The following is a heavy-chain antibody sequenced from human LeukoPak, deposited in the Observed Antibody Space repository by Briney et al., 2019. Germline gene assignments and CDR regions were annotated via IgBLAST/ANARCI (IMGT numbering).Heavy chain of an antibody. CDR2: IKSKTDGGTT. Sequence: PGGSLRLSCAASGFTFSNAWMSWVRQAPGKGLEWVGRIKSKTDGGTTDYAAPVKGRFTISRDDSKNTLYLQMNSLKTEDTAVYYCTTARGGFSSGYYPFDYWGQGTLVTVSS. CDR1: GFTFSNAW. V-gene: IGHV3-15*01. CDR3: TTARGGFSSGYYPFDY. J-gene: IGHJ4*02. D-gene: IGHD3-22*01.